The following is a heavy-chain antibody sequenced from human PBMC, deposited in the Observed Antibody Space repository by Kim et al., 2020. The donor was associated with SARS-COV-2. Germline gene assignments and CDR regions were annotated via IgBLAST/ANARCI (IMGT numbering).Heavy chain of an antibody. J-gene: IGHJ2*01. CDR1: GGSISSYY. D-gene: IGHD3-16*01. CDR3: RGNLWGRGYWYSDL. Sequence: SETLSLTCTVSGGSISSYYWSWIRQPPGKGLEWIGFISYSGSTNTNPSPNIRIPISVYKSNNHSSRNLTSVTAATTAYYYSRGNLWGRGYWYSDL. CDR2: ISYSGST. V-gene: IGHV4-59*08.